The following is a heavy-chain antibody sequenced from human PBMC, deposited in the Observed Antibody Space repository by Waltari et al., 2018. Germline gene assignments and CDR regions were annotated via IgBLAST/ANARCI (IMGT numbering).Heavy chain of an antibody. D-gene: IGHD2-2*01. J-gene: IGHJ4*02. CDR2: ISSSSAYK. Sequence: EGQLVESGGGLVKPGGSLRLSCAASGLSFGTYNMNWVRQAPGKGIVWVSNISSSSAYKYYANTVKDRFAISRNNAKNLMFLQMNSLRTDDTAVYYGVRENFSVTSCFKHFDYWGRGILVTVSS. V-gene: IGHV3-21*05. CDR1: GLSFGTYN. CDR3: VRENFSVTSCFKHFDY.